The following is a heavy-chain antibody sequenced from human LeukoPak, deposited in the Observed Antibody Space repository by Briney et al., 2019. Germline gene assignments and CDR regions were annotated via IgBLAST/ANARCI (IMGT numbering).Heavy chain of an antibody. CDR3: ARGPRGARYCSSTSCLSYYYYGMDV. CDR2: IYSGGST. D-gene: IGHD2-2*01. V-gene: IGHV3-53*04. Sequence: GGSLRLSCAASGFTVSSNYMSWVRQAPGKGLEWVSVIYSGGSTYYADSVKGRFTISRHNSKNTLYLQMNSLRAEDTAVYYCARGPRGARYCSSTSCLSYYYYGMDVWGQGTTVTVSS. J-gene: IGHJ6*02. CDR1: GFTVSSNY.